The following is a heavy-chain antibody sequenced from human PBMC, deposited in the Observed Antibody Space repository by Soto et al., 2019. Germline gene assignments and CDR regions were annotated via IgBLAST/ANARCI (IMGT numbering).Heavy chain of an antibody. J-gene: IGHJ4*02. CDR2: INPNGGST. Sequence: QVQLVQPGAEVKKPGASVKFSCKASGYIFTNFYRHWGRQAPGQGLEWIGIINPNGGSTNYAQNFHGRVTMTRDTSTSTVYMDLSSLRSEDTAVYYCTRGLAPGDYWGQGTLITVSS. CDR3: TRGLAPGDY. CDR1: GYIFTNFY. V-gene: IGHV1-46*03. D-gene: IGHD6-6*01.